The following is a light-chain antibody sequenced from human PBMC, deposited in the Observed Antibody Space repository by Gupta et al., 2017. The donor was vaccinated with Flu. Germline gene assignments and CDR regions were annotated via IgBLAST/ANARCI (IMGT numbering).Light chain of an antibody. J-gene: IGLJ2*01. CDR3: GTWDSSLSAGV. CDR1: SSNIGNNY. Sequence: SSSNIGNNYVSWYQQLPGTAPKLLIYNNNKRPSGIPDRFSASRSGTSATLGITGLQTGDEADYYCGTWDSSLSAGVFGGGTKLTVL. CDR2: NNN. V-gene: IGLV1-51*01.